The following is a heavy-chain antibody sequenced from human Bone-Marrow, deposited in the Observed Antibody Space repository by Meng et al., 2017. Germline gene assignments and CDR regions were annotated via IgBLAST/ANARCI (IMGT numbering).Heavy chain of an antibody. V-gene: IGHV3-30*04. CDR2: ISYDGSNK. D-gene: IGHD3-22*01. CDR3: ASLPFFYDSSGYDHDY. J-gene: IGHJ4*02. Sequence: GESLKTPCAASGFTFSSYAMHRVRQAPGKGLEWVAVISYDGSNKYYADSVKGRFTISRDNSKNTLYLQMNSLRAEDTAVYYCASLPFFYDSSGYDHDYWGQGTLVTVSS. CDR1: GFTFSSYA.